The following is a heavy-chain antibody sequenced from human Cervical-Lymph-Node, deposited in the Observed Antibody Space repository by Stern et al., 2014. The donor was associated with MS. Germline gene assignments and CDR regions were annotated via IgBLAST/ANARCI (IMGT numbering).Heavy chain of an antibody. V-gene: IGHV1-69*01. CDR1: GGSFSSYA. D-gene: IGHD1-26*01. Sequence: VHLVESGAEVKKPGSSLKVSCTASGGSFSSYAISWVRQAPGQGLEWMGGIIPIFGTANYAQKFQGRVTITADESTSTAYMELSSLRSEDTAVYYCARGELKEGLVRGMDVWGQGTTVTVSS. CDR2: IIPIFGTA. CDR3: ARGELKEGLVRGMDV. J-gene: IGHJ6*02.